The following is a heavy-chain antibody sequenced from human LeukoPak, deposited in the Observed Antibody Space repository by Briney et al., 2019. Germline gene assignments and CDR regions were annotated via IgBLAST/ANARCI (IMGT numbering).Heavy chain of an antibody. V-gene: IGHV1-3*03. CDR3: ARDRGYCSGGSCRNWFDP. D-gene: IGHD2-15*01. J-gene: IGHJ5*02. Sequence: GASVKVSCKASGYTFTGYYMHWVRQAPGQGLEWMGWISAYIGNTHYAQKFQGRVTITRDTSASTAYMELSSLRSEDMAVYYCARDRGYCSGGSCRNWFDPWGQGTLVTVSS. CDR2: ISAYIGNT. CDR1: GYTFTGYY.